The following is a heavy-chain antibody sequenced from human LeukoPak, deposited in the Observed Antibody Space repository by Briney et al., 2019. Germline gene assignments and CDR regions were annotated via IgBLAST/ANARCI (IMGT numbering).Heavy chain of an antibody. J-gene: IGHJ5*02. CDR2: INHSGSP. V-gene: IGHV4-34*01. Sequence: PSETLSLTCTVSGGPISSYYWSWVRQPPGKGLEWIGEINHSGSPNYNPSLKSRVTISVDTSKNQFSLKLSSVTAADTAVYYCARSLGDWFDPWGQGTLVTVSS. CDR1: GGPISSYY. CDR3: ARSLGDWFDP.